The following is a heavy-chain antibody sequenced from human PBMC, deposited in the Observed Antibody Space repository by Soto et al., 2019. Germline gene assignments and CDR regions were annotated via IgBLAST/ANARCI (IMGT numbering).Heavy chain of an antibody. CDR3: ARGPGPKGINYYGMDV. D-gene: IGHD3-10*01. J-gene: IGHJ6*02. CDR1: GDSVSSNSAA. V-gene: IGHV6-1*01. CDR2: TYYRSKWYN. Sequence: SVTLSLTCAISGDSVSSNSAAWNWIRQSPSRGLEWLGRTYYRSKWYNDYAVSVKSRITINPDTSKNQFSLQLNSVTPEDTAVYYCARGPGPKGINYYGMDVWGQGTTVTVSS.